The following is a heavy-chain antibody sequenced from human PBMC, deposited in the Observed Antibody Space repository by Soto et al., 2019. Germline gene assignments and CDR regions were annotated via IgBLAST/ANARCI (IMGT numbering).Heavy chain of an antibody. V-gene: IGHV1-69*01. J-gene: IGHJ6*02. CDR1: GGTFSSYA. CDR3: ARVHCGGDCYLETPLYYYYGMDV. CDR2: IIPIFGTA. D-gene: IGHD2-21*02. Sequence: ASVKVSCKASGGTFSSYAISWVRQAPGQGLEWMGGIIPIFGTANYAQKFQGRVTITADESTSTAYMELSSLRSEDTAVYYCARVHCGGDCYLETPLYYYYGMDVWGQGTTVTVSS.